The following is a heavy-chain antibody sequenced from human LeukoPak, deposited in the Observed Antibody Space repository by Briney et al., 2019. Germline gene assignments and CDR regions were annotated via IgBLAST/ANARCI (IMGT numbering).Heavy chain of an antibody. D-gene: IGHD4-11*01. J-gene: IGHJ6*02. CDR2: IYPGDSDT. CDR1: GYSFTSYW. CDR3: ARGTVIYYYGMDV. V-gene: IGHV5-51*01. Sequence: GESLKISCKGSGYSFTSYWIGWVRQMPGKGLEWMGIIYPGDSDTRYSPSFQGQVTISADKSISTAYLQWSSLKAWDTAMYYCARGTVIYYYGMDVWGQGTTVTVSS.